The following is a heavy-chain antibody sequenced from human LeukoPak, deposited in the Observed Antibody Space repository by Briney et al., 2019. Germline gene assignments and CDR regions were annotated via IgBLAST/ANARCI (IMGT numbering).Heavy chain of an antibody. J-gene: IGHJ4*02. CDR2: INHSGST. CDR1: GGSFSGYY. Sequence: PSETLSLTCAVYGGSFSGYYWSWIRQPPGKGLEWIGEINHSGSTNYNPSLKSRVTISVDTSKNQFSLKLSSVTAADTAVYYCARDRGWLPGEYWGQGTLVTVSS. CDR3: ARDRGWLPGEY. V-gene: IGHV4-34*01. D-gene: IGHD3-10*01.